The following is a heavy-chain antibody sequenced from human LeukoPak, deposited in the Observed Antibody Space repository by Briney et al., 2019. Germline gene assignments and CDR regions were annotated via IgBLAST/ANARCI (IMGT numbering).Heavy chain of an antibody. CDR1: GFTFSSYG. Sequence: SLRLFCAASGFTFSSYGMHWVRQAPGKGLEWVAVISYDGSNKYYADSVKARFTISRDNSKNRLYLQMNSLRAEDTAVYYCARRAWNYDADAFDIWGQGTMVTVSS. J-gene: IGHJ3*02. CDR2: ISYDGSNK. V-gene: IGHV3-30*03. D-gene: IGHD1-7*01. CDR3: ARRAWNYDADAFDI.